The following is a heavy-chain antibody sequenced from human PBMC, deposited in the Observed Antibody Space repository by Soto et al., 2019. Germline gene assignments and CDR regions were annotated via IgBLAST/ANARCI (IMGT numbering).Heavy chain of an antibody. CDR2: ISYDGSNK. CDR1: GFTFSSYG. V-gene: IGHV3-30*03. Sequence: GGSLRLSCAASGFTFSSYGMHWVRQAPGKGLEWVAVISYDGSNKYYADSVKGRFTISRDNSKNTLYLQMNSLRAEDTAVYYCARDMIGDILPTYYKVYYYAMDVWGQGTTVTVSS. D-gene: IGHD3-9*01. CDR3: ARDMIGDILPTYYKVYYYAMDV. J-gene: IGHJ6*02.